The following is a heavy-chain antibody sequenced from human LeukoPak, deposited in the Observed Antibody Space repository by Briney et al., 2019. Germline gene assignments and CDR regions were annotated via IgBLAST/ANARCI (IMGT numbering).Heavy chain of an antibody. D-gene: IGHD3-10*01. CDR2: IYSGGST. CDR1: GFTVNSNY. CDR3: ARDIGGSGIFDY. Sequence: GGSLRLSCAASGFTVNSNYMSWVRQAPGKGLEWVSVIYSGGSTYYADSVKGRFTISRDNSKNTLYLQMNSLRAEDTAVYYCARDIGGSGIFDYWGQGTLVSVSS. J-gene: IGHJ4*02. V-gene: IGHV3-66*01.